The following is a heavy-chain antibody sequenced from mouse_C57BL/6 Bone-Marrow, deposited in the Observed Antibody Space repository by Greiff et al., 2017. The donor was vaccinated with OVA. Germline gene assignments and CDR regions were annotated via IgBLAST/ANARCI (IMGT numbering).Heavy chain of an antibody. CDR3: ARSPYAMDY. CDR1: GYTFTGYW. V-gene: IGHV1-9*01. CDR2: ILPGSGST. J-gene: IGHJ4*01. Sequence: QVQLQQSGAELMKPGASVKLSCKATGYTFTGYWIEWVKQRPGHGLEWIGEILPGSGSTNYNEKFKGKATLTADKSSSTAYMQLSSLTSEDSAVYFCARSPYAMDYWGQGTSVTVSS.